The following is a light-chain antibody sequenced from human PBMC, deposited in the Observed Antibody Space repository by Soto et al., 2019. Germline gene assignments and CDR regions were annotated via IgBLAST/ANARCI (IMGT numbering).Light chain of an antibody. CDR1: QNVGTY. V-gene: IGKV3-11*01. CDR3: QQRSDWPLLT. Sequence: EIVLTQSPATLSLSPGERATLSCRASQNVGTYLAWYQQKPGQAPRLLISDASNRATAIPARFRGSVSETDFTLTISGLEPEDYGIYYCQQRSDWPLLTFGGGTRVEIK. CDR2: DAS. J-gene: IGKJ4*01.